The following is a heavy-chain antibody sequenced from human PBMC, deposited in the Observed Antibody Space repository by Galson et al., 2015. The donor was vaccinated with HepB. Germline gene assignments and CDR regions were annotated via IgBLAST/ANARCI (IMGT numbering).Heavy chain of an antibody. CDR3: AKHGYFSSPSSWFDP. J-gene: IGHJ5*02. D-gene: IGHD6-6*01. V-gene: IGHV4-59*08. CDR2: VYYSGST. CDR1: GGSIISYY. Sequence: SETLSLTCSVSGGSIISYYWSWIRQPPGKGLEWIGYVYYSGSTNYNPSLKSRVTISVDTSKNQFSLKLRSVTAADTAVYYCAKHGYFSSPSSWFDPWGQGALVTVSS.